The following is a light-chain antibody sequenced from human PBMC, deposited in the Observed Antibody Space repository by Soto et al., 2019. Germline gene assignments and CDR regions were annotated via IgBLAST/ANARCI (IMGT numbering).Light chain of an antibody. CDR2: EAS. J-gene: IGKJ5*01. V-gene: IGKV1-9*01. CDR1: HDISTF. Sequence: DVQLTQCPSLLSASIGDRVTITCRASHDISTFLAWYQQKPGKAPKLLIYEASTLQSGVPSRFSGSGSGTEFTLTISGLLPEDFAAYHCQQLYTLPFTFGQGTRLEI. CDR3: QQLYTLPFT.